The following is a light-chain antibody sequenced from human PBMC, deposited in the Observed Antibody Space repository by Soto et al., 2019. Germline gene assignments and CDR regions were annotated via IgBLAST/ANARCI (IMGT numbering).Light chain of an antibody. Sequence: DIQLTQSPSFLSASVGDRVTITCRSSQGISSYLALYQQKPGKAPKLLIYAASTLQSGVPSRFSGSGSGTEFTLTISSLQTEDFATYYYQHLDRYSTFAQGTRMEIK. CDR2: AAS. CDR3: QHLDRYST. CDR1: QGISSY. J-gene: IGKJ5*01. V-gene: IGKV1-9*01.